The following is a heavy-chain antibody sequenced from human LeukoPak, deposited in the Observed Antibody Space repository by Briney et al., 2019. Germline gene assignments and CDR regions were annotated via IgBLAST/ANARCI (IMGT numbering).Heavy chain of an antibody. V-gene: IGHV3-30*03. CDR2: ISEDGSNE. CDR3: TRSAGNVLTYDYSYFGN. D-gene: IGHD3-9*01. J-gene: IGHJ4*02. CDR1: GFTFSSYG. Sequence: PGRSLRLSCAASGFTFSSYGMHWVRQAPGKGLEWVSGISEDGSNENYADSVKGRFTMSRDNAKRSLYLQMNSLRAEDTAVYYCTRSAGNVLTYDYSYFGNWGQGSLVTVSS.